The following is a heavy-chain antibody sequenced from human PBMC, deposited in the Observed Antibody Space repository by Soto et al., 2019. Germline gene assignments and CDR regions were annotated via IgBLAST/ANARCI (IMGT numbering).Heavy chain of an antibody. J-gene: IGHJ4*02. CDR2: ISCDGSNK. CDR3: ARVAVEMATIHVFDY. Sequence: QLQLVESGGGVVHPGRSLRLSWAASGFTFSSYAMHWVRQAPGKGLEWVAVISCDGSNKYYADSVKGRFTISRDNSKNTLYLQMNSLRAEDTAVYYCARVAVEMATIHVFDYWGQGTLVTVSS. CDR1: GFTFSSYA. D-gene: IGHD5-12*01. V-gene: IGHV3-30-3*01.